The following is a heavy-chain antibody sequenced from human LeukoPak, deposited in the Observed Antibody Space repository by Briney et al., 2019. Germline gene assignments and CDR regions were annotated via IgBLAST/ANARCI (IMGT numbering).Heavy chain of an antibody. V-gene: IGHV4-39*07. D-gene: IGHD6-19*01. CDR3: ARRSGGGKISSGWWDNWFDP. Sequence: SETLSLTCTVSGGSISTRSYYWGWIRQPPGKGLEWIGSIYYSGSTYYNPSLKSRVTISVDTSKNQFSLKLSSVTAADTAVYYCARRSGGGKISSGWWDNWFDPWGQGTLVTVSS. CDR1: GGSISTRSYY. CDR2: IYYSGST. J-gene: IGHJ5*02.